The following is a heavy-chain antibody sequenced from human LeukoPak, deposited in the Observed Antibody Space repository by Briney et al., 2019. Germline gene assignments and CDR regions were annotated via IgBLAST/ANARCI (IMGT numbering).Heavy chain of an antibody. J-gene: IGHJ6*04. CDR1: GFTFSSYT. D-gene: IGHD6-13*01. V-gene: IGHV3-21*01. CDR3: ARDKPGIAAPDV. Sequence: PGGSLRLSCAASGFTFSSYTISWVRQAPGKGLEWVSSIVTGRDVNYADSVKGRFTISGDSAKNSLYLQMNSLRAEDAAVYYCARDKPGIAAPDVWGKGTTVTVSS. CDR2: IVTGRDV.